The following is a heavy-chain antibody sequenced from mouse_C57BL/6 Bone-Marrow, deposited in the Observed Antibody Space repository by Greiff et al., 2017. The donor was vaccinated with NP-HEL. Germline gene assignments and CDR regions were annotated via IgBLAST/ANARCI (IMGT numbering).Heavy chain of an antibody. V-gene: IGHV1-47*01. J-gene: IGHJ4*01. D-gene: IGHD1-1*01. Sequence: VQLQESGAELVKPGASVKMSCKASGYTFTTYPIEWMKQNHGKSLEWIGNFHPYNDDTKYNEKFKGKATLTVEKSSSTVYLELSRLTSDDSAVYYCAIIYYSYYYAMDYWGQGTSVTVSS. CDR1: GYTFTTYP. CDR3: AIIYYSYYYAMDY. CDR2: FHPYNDDT.